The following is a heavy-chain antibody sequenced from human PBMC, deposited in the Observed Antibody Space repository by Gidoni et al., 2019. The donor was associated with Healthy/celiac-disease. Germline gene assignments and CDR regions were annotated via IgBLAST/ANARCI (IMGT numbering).Heavy chain of an antibody. J-gene: IGHJ6*03. V-gene: IGHV3-30*18. CDR2: ISYDGSNK. CDR3: AKDLLFYYMDV. Sequence: QVQLVASGGGVVQPGRSLRLSCAASGFTFSSYGMHWFRQAPGKGLEWVAVISYDGSNKYYADSVKGRFTISRDNSKNTLYLQMNSLRAEDTAVYYCAKDLLFYYMDVWGKGTTVTVSS. CDR1: GFTFSSYG.